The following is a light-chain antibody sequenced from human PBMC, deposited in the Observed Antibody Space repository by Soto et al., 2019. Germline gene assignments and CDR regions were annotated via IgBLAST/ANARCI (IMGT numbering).Light chain of an antibody. CDR1: SSNIASNT. Sequence: QSVLTQPPSASGTPGQRVTVSCCGSSSNIASNTVNWYQQLRGTAPKLLIYSNAQRPSGGPDRFSASKSRTSASLAITGLQSEDEAHYYCASWDDSINGHVFGTGTKGTVL. CDR3: ASWDDSINGHV. V-gene: IGLV1-44*01. CDR2: SNA. J-gene: IGLJ1*01.